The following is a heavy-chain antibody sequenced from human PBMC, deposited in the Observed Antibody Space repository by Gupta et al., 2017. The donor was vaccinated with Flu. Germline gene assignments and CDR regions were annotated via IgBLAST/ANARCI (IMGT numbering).Heavy chain of an antibody. CDR1: GCTFSSYG. V-gene: IGHV3-30*18. CDR2: ISYDGSNK. D-gene: IGHD3-10*01. J-gene: IGHJ6*02. CDR3: AKAPYYYGSGSFYYYGMDV. Sequence: QVQLVESGGGVVQPGRSLRLSCAASGCTFSSYGMPWVRQAPGKGLEWVAVISYDGSNKYYADSVKGRFTISRDNSKNTLYLQMNSLRAEDTAVYYCAKAPYYYGSGSFYYYGMDVWGQGTTVTVSS.